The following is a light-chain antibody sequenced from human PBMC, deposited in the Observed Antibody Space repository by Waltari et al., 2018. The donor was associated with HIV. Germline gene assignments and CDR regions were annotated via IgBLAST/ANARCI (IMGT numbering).Light chain of an antibody. Sequence: QSALTQPRSVSGSPGQSVTISCTRTSSDVGGYNYASWYQQHPGKAPKLMIYDVTKWPSGVPDRFSGSKSGNTASLTISGLQAEDEADYFCCSYAGGYTLVFGGGTKLTVL. V-gene: IGLV2-11*01. J-gene: IGLJ3*02. CDR3: CSYAGGYTLV. CDR1: SSDVGGYNY. CDR2: DVT.